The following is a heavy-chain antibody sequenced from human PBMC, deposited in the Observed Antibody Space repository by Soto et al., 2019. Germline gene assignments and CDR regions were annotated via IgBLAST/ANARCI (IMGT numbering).Heavy chain of an antibody. V-gene: IGHV1-69*10. CDR3: VRGGGEMANPPPYLY. CDR2: VIPMVLKS. D-gene: IGHD3-16*01. CDR1: GGTFDSYA. Sequence: GASVKVSCKASGGTFDSYAISWVRQAPGQGLEWMGGVIPMVLKSNYAQKFQGRVTITADKSTNTVYMEINSLKSEDTAVYYCVRGGGEMANPPPYLYWGQGTQVTVSS. J-gene: IGHJ4*02.